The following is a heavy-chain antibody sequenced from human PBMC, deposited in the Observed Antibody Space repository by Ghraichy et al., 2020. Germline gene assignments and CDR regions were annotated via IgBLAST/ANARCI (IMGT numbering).Heavy chain of an antibody. J-gene: IGHJ4*02. CDR1: GGSVSSGSYY. CDR2: IYYSGST. CDR3: ARVPRIAAAGTLSYFDY. Sequence: SETLSLTCTVSGGSVSSGSYYWSWIRQPPGKGLEWIGYIYYSGSTNYNPSLKSRVTISVDTSKNQFSLKLSSVTAADTAVYYCARVPRIAAAGTLSYFDYWGQGTLVTVSS. V-gene: IGHV4-61*01. D-gene: IGHD6-13*01.